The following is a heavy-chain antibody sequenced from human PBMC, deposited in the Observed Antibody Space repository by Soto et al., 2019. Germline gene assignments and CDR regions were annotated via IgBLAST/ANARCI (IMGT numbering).Heavy chain of an antibody. Sequence: QVQLQESGPGLVKPSETLSLTCTVSGGSISPYYWSWIRQPPGKGLEWIGYIYYSGRTNYNPSLKSRFTISVDTSKNQFSLNLSSVTAADTAVYYCARDLRFQGHDYADYLGYGMDVWGQGTTVTVSS. D-gene: IGHD4-17*01. CDR3: ARDLRFQGHDYADYLGYGMDV. CDR2: IYYSGRT. J-gene: IGHJ6*02. CDR1: GGSISPYY. V-gene: IGHV4-59*01.